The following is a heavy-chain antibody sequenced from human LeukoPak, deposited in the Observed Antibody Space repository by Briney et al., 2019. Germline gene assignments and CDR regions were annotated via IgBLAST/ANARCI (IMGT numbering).Heavy chain of an antibody. D-gene: IGHD2-15*01. J-gene: IGHJ4*02. Sequence: GGSVRLSCAVWGFTYRTLWMNWARHARGRGREGGANIKQDGREKYYVDSVKGRFPISRDNAKNSLYLQMDSLRAEDTAVYYCAREVGICSGGSCYFRFDFWGQRTLVTVSS. CDR1: GFTYRTLW. CDR3: AREVGICSGGSCYFRFDF. V-gene: IGHV3-7*01. CDR2: IKQDGREK.